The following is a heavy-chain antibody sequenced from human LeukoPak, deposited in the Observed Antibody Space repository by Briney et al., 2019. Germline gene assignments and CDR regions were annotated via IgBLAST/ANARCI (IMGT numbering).Heavy chain of an antibody. D-gene: IGHD6-13*01. CDR2: IRGNSGDT. Sequence: GGSLGLSCAASGFTFSSCAMMWVRQAPGKGLEWVSAIRGNSGDTFYADSVRGRFTISRDNSKNTLYLQMNTLTAEDTAVYYCGKDQNVAAAGFPYDYWGQGTLVTVSS. J-gene: IGHJ4*02. CDR3: GKDQNVAAAGFPYDY. CDR1: GFTFSSCA. V-gene: IGHV3-23*01.